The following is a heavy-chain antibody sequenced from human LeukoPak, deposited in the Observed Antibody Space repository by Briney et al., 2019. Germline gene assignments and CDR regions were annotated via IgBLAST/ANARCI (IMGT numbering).Heavy chain of an antibody. V-gene: IGHV4-4*02. CDR2: VHLSGRT. J-gene: IGHJ4*02. CDR1: GGSISSTNW. Sequence: SGTLSLTCGVSGGSISSTNWWTWVRQPQGEGLEWIGEVHLSGRTNYNPSLESRVTMSVDMSENHISLKLTSVTAADTAVYYCAREGGPYRPLDYSGQGTLVTVSS. CDR3: AREGGPYRPLDY.